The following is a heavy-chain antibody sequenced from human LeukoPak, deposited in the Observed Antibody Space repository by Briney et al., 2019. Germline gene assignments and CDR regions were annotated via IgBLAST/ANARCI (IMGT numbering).Heavy chain of an antibody. Sequence: PSETLSLTCTVSGGSISSYYWSWIRQPPGKGLEWIGYIYYSGSTNYNPSLKSRVTISVDTSKNQFSLKLSSVTAADTDVYYCARQTQLTYYYGSGIAFDIWGQGTMVTVSS. CDR3: ARQTQLTYYYGSGIAFDI. D-gene: IGHD3-10*01. CDR2: IYYSGST. CDR1: GGSISSYY. J-gene: IGHJ3*02. V-gene: IGHV4-59*08.